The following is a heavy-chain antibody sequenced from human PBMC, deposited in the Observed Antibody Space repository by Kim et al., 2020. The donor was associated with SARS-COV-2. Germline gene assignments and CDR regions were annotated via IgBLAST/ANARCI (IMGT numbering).Heavy chain of an antibody. CDR3: AKDFGTPILRYFDWFPRSGWFDP. V-gene: IGHV3-23*01. CDR1: GFTFSSYA. CDR2: ISGSGGST. Sequence: GGSLRLSCAASGFTFSSYAMSWVRQAPGKGLEWVSAISGSGGSTYYADSVKGRFTISRDNSKNTLYLQMNSLRAEDTAVYYCAKDFGTPILRYFDWFPRSGWFDPWGQGTLVTVSS. J-gene: IGHJ5*02. D-gene: IGHD3-9*01.